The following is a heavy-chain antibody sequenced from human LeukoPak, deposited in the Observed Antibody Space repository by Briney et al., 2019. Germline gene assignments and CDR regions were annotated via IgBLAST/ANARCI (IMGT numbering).Heavy chain of an antibody. V-gene: IGHV3-9*01. D-gene: IGHD3-22*01. CDR3: AKDMSRRGWVYYDSSGYSY. J-gene: IGHJ4*02. CDR1: GFTFDDYA. Sequence: GGSLRLSCAASGFTFDDYAMHRVRQAPGKGLEWVSGISWNSGSIGYADSVKGRFTISRDNAKNSLYLQMNSLRAEDTALYYCAKDMSRRGWVYYDSSGYSYWGQGTLVTVSS. CDR2: ISWNSGSI.